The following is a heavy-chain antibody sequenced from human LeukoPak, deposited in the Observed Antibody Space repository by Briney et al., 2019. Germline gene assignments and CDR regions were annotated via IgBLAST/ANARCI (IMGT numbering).Heavy chain of an antibody. CDR1: GYSISSGYY. Sequence: KPSETLSLTCAVSGYSISSGYYWGWIRQPPGKGLEWIEIIYHSGSTYYNPSLKSRFTISVDTSKNQFSLQLSSVTAADTAVYYCARLRFELVPAASDAFDIWGQGTMVTVSS. V-gene: IGHV4-38-2*01. J-gene: IGHJ3*02. CDR2: IYHSGST. D-gene: IGHD2-2*01. CDR3: ARLRFELVPAASDAFDI.